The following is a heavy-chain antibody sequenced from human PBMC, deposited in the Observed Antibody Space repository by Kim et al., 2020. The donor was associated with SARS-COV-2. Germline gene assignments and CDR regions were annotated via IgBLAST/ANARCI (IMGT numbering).Heavy chain of an antibody. Sequence: GGSLRLSCAASGFTVSRNYMTWVRQAPGKGLEWVSIIYSGGNKHYADTVKGRFTISRDNPRNTLFLQMNSRRAEDTAVYYFAGGIDSGGYLPAYWGQGTLVTVSS. V-gene: IGHV3-53*01. CDR1: GFTVSRNY. CDR3: AGGIDSGGYLPAY. CDR2: IYSGGNK. J-gene: IGHJ4*02. D-gene: IGHD3-22*01.